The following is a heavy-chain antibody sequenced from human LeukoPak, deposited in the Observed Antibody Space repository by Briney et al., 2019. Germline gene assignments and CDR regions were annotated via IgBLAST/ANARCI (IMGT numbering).Heavy chain of an antibody. D-gene: IGHD1-26*01. J-gene: IGHJ6*02. CDR3: ARSLGATRYNLKYYSFYGLDV. CDR2: NHYSGST. V-gene: IGHV4-59*01. Sequence: SETLSLTCTVSGGSINTYYWSWIRQPPGKGLEWIGYNHYSGSTNYNPSLKSRVTISVDTSNNQFSLRLSSVTAADTAVYYCARSLGATRYNLKYYSFYGLDVWGQGTTVTVSS. CDR1: GGSINTYY.